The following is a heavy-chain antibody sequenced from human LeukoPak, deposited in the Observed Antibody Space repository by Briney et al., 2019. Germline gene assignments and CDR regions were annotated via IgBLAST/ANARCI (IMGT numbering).Heavy chain of an antibody. D-gene: IGHD5-18*01. CDR1: GYIFTSYA. V-gene: IGHV7-4-1*02. CDR2: INTNTGNP. CDR3: ARDGNTAMVKHDY. Sequence: ASVKISCKASGYIFTSYAMNWVRQAPGQGLEWMGWINTNTGNPTYAQGFTGRFVFSLDTSVSTAYPQISSLKAEDTALYYCARDGNTAMVKHDYWGQGTLVTVSS. J-gene: IGHJ4*02.